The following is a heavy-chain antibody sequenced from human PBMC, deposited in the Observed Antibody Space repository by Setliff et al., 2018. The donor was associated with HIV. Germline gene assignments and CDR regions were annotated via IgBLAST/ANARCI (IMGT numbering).Heavy chain of an antibody. J-gene: IGHJ4*02. Sequence: SETLSLTCTVSGVSINSHYWSWIRQPPGKGLEWIGYIYTSGSTNFNPSLNSRGTISVDTSKNQFSLKLNSVTAADTAVYYCARHGDYNFWSGYYFDFWGQGTLVTVSS. CDR1: GVSINSHY. CDR3: ARHGDYNFWSGYYFDF. CDR2: IYTSGST. D-gene: IGHD3-3*01. V-gene: IGHV4-4*09.